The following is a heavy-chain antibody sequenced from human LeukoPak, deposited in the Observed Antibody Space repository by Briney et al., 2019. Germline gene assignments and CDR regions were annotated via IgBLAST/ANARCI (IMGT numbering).Heavy chain of an antibody. CDR2: IKQDGSEK. CDR3: ARSHRYYYYYMDV. Sequence: GGSLRLSCAASGFTFSSYWMSWVRQAPGKGLEWVANIKQDGSEKYYVDSVKGRFTISRDNAKNSLYLQMNSLRAEDTAVYYCARSHRYYYYYMDVWGKGTTVTVSS. J-gene: IGHJ6*03. CDR1: GFTFSSYW. V-gene: IGHV3-7*01.